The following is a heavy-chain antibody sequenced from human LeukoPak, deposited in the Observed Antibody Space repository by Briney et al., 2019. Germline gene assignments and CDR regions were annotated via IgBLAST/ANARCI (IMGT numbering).Heavy chain of an antibody. J-gene: IGHJ5*02. CDR2: MNPNSGNT. D-gene: IGHD4/OR15-4a*01. CDR1: GYTFTSYD. V-gene: IGHV1-8*01. CDR3: AISMVAVEYNWFDP. Sequence: ASVKVSCKASGYTFTSYDINWVRQATGQGLEWMGWMNPNSGNTGYAQKFQGRVTMTRNTPISTAYMELSSLRSEDTAVYYCAISMVAVEYNWFDPWGQGTLVTVSS.